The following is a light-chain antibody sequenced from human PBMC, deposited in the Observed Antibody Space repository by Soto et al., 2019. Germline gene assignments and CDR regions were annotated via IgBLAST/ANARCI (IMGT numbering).Light chain of an antibody. CDR3: QQSSSNPPYI. Sequence: DIQMTQSPSSLFSSVGDSVTITCRASPTTGIYLNWFQQKPKTAPKLLIFAASIWQRDVPSRFSCSGSATDFTLTISTKQPQDVAIDYCQQSSSNPPYIFGQGTKMEIK. CDR2: AAS. V-gene: IGKV1-39*01. J-gene: IGKJ2*01. CDR1: PTTGIY.